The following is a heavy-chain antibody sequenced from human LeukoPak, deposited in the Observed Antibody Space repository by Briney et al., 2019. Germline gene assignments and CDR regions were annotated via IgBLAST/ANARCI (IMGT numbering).Heavy chain of an antibody. CDR3: ARDGDAVSAAIAGAFDL. V-gene: IGHV4-61*09. CDR2: VYSTGNT. CDR1: AVSISSGNFY. Sequence: SETLSLTCTVSAVSISSGNFYWSWIRQSAGKGLEWIGHVYSTGNTKYNPSLKSRVTISADTSKNQISLRLRSVTAADTAMFYCARDGDAVSAAIAGAFDLWGRGTMVTVSS. J-gene: IGHJ3*01. D-gene: IGHD2-2*01.